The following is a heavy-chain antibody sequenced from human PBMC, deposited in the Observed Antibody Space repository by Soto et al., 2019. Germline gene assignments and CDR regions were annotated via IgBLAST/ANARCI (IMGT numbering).Heavy chain of an antibody. CDR1: GFAVSSNY. D-gene: IGHD1-7*01. CDR3: VRSRTGTTYGGMDV. CDR2: IHSGGDT. Sequence: EVQLVESGGDLVQPGGSLRLSCAASGFAVSSNYMTWVRQAPGKGLEWVSVIHSGGDTHYADSVRGRFTISRDNSKNTLYLQMNSLRAEDTAVYYCVRSRTGTTYGGMDVWGQGTTVTVSS. V-gene: IGHV3-66*01. J-gene: IGHJ6*02.